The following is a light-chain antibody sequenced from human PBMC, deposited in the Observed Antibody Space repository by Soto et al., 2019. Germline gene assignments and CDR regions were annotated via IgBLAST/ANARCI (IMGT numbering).Light chain of an antibody. V-gene: IGLV2-8*01. J-gene: IGLJ2*01. CDR3: SSYAGSKNFVV. CDR2: EVI. CDR1: SNDVGGYNS. Sequence: QSVLTQPPAASGSPGQSVTISCTGTSNDVGGYNSVSWYQHHPGKAPKLLIYEVIKRPSGIPDRFSGSKSDNTASLTVSGLQGEDEADYYCSSYAGSKNFVVFGGGTQLTVL.